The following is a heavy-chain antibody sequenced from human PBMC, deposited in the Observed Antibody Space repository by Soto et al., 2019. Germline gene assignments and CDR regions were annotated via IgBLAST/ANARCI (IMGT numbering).Heavy chain of an antibody. CDR1: GFIFNSYL. CDR2: IEPDGSGK. D-gene: IGHD3-3*01. Sequence: EVQLVESGGGLVQPGGSLRLSCAASGFIFNSYLMSWVRQAPGEGPEWVASIEPDGSGKYYVDSVRGRFTISRDNAKNSVFLQMNSLRVEDTAVYYCGSDATIHKDWGQGTQVTVS. CDR3: GSDATIHKD. J-gene: IGHJ4*02. V-gene: IGHV3-7*01.